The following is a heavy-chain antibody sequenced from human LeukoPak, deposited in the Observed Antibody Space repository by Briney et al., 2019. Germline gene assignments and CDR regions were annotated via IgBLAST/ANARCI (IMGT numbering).Heavy chain of an antibody. CDR1: GFTVSSNY. V-gene: IGHV3-66*01. CDR3: AKDFPAHNYYDSSGHEP. CDR2: IYSGGST. J-gene: IGHJ5*02. Sequence: GGSLRLSCAASGFTVSSNYMSWVRQAPGKGLEWVSVIYSGGSTYYADSVKGRFTISRDNSKNTLYLQMNSLRAEDTAVYYCAKDFPAHNYYDSSGHEPWGQGTLVTVSS. D-gene: IGHD3-22*01.